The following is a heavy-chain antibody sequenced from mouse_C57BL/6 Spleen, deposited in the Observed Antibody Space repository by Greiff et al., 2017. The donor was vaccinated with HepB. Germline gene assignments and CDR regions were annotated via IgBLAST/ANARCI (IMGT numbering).Heavy chain of an antibody. CDR2: IYPRSGNT. CDR3: ARGLEVITTVVATRGFFAY. V-gene: IGHV1-81*01. CDR1: GYTFTSYG. J-gene: IGHJ3*01. Sequence: QVQLKQSGAELARPGASVKLSCKASGYTFTSYGISWVKQRTGQGLEWIGEIYPRSGNTYYNEKFKGKATLTADKSSSTAYMERRSLTSEDSAVYFCARGLEVITTVVATRGFFAYWGQGTLVTVSA. D-gene: IGHD1-1*01.